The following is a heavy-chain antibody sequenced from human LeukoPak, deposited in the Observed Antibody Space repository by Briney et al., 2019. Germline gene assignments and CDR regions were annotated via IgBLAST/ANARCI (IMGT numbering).Heavy chain of an antibody. Sequence: GGSLRLSCAASGFTVSSNYMSWVRQAPGKGLEWVSVIYSGGSTYYADSVKGRFTISRDNSKNTLYLQMNSLRAEDTAVYYCAKDWGLLWFGEPSAWGQGTMVTVSS. CDR3: AKDWGLLWFGEPSA. D-gene: IGHD3-10*01. CDR2: IYSGGST. J-gene: IGHJ3*01. V-gene: IGHV3-53*01. CDR1: GFTVSSNY.